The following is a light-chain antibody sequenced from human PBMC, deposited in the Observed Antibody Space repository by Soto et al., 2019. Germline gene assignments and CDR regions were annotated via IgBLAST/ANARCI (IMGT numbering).Light chain of an antibody. J-gene: IGKJ5*01. V-gene: IGKV1-33*01. Sequence: DIQMTQSPSSLSASVGDRVTITCRASQDISNSLNWYQQRPGKAPKLLIYDASNLERGVPSRFSGTRSGTHFTFAIPSLQPEDVATYYCHQSDSLPIPFGQGTRLAI. CDR3: HQSDSLPIP. CDR2: DAS. CDR1: QDISNS.